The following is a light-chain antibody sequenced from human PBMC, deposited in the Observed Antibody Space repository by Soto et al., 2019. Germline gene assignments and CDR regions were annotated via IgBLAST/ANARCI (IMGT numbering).Light chain of an antibody. CDR1: PGVSSE. Sequence: PPEERATLSWRACPGVSSELGWYQQKPGQAPRLLMYGASARAPDIPARFSGSGSGSAFTQTISSLQSEDAASYYSQQYDNWGTTSGQGTRLEIK. CDR2: GAS. J-gene: IGKJ5*01. CDR3: QQYDNWGTT. V-gene: IGKV3-15*01.